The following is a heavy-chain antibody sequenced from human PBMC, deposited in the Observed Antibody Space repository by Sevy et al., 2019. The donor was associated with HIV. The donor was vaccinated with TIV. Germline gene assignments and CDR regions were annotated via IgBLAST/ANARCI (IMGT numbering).Heavy chain of an antibody. J-gene: IGHJ3*02. CDR2: IYPGDSDT. CDR3: ARRGIVVVTPFDI. V-gene: IGHV5-51*01. Sequence: GESLKISCKGSGYSFTSYWIGWVRQMPGKGLEWGGIIYPGDSDTRYSPSFQGQVTTPADKSISTAYLPWSSLKASDTAMYYCARRGIVVVTPFDIWGQGTMVTVSS. D-gene: IGHD3-22*01. CDR1: GYSFTSYW.